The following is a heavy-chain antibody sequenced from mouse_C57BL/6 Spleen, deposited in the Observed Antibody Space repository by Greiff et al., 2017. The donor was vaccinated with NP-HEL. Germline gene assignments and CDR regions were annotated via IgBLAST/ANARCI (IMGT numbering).Heavy chain of an antibody. J-gene: IGHJ4*01. CDR2: INPSNGGT. V-gene: IGHV1-53*01. D-gene: IGHD1-1*01. Sequence: VQLQQPGTELVKPGASLPLSFPASGYTFTSYWMHWVKQRPGQGLEWIGNINPSNGGTPCPEQFKSQATLTVDKSASTAYRQLSSLTSEDAAVYYGARDRYYYGSSYEAMDYGGQGTSVTVSS. CDR3: ARDRYYYGSSYEAMDY. CDR1: GYTFTSYW.